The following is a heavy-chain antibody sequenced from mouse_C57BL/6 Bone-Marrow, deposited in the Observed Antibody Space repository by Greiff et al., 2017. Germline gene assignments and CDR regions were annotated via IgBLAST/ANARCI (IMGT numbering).Heavy chain of an antibody. Sequence: QVQLQQPGAELVRPGTSVKLSCKASGYTFTSYWMHWVKQRPGQGLEWIGVIDPSDSYTNYNQKFKGKATLTVDTSSSTAYMQLSSLTSEDSAVYYCARRLYYDYDWFAYWGQGTLVTVSA. J-gene: IGHJ3*01. V-gene: IGHV1-59*01. D-gene: IGHD2-4*01. CDR1: GYTFTSYW. CDR2: IDPSDSYT. CDR3: ARRLYYDYDWFAY.